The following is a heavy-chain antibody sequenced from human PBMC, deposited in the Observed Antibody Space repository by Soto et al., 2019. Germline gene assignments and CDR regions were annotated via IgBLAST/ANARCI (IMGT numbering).Heavy chain of an antibody. Sequence: QVQLVQSGAEVKKPGASGKVSCKASGYTXXXXXXXXXXXXXXXGLEWMGWISAYNGNTNYAQKLQGRVTMTTDTXXXXXXXXXXXXXXXXXXXYXXAXXXXXXNCDYWGQGTLVTVSS. J-gene: IGHJ4*02. CDR3: AXXXXXXNCDY. CDR2: ISAYNGNT. D-gene: IGHD2-8*01. CDR1: GYTXXXXX. V-gene: IGHV1-18*01.